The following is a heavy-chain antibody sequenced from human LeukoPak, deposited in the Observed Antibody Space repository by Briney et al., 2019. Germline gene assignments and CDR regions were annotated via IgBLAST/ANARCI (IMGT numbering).Heavy chain of an antibody. V-gene: IGHV3-23*01. CDR3: AKDLGVVVPAAIVGYFDY. J-gene: IGHJ4*02. Sequence: GGSLRLSCAASGFTFSSYAMSWVRHAPGQGREWVSAISGSGGSTYYADSVKGRFAISRDNSKNTLYLQMNSLRAEDTAVYYCAKDLGVVVPAAIVGYFDYWGQGTLVTVSS. D-gene: IGHD2-2*02. CDR2: ISGSGGST. CDR1: GFTFSSYA.